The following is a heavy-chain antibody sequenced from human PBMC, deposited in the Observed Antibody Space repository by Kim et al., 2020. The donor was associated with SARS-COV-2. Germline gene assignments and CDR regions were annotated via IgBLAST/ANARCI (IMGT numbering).Heavy chain of an antibody. CDR1: GFTFSSYE. CDR3: ARTTPWIQLWPPFDY. Sequence: GGSLRLSCAGSGFTFSSYEINWVRQAPGKGLEWVSDISSSGSTIYYADSVKGRFTISRDNSKNTLYLQMNSLRVEDTAVYYCARTTPWIQLWPPFDYWGQGSMVTVSS. CDR2: ISSSGSTI. D-gene: IGHD5-18*01. J-gene: IGHJ4*02. V-gene: IGHV3-48*03.